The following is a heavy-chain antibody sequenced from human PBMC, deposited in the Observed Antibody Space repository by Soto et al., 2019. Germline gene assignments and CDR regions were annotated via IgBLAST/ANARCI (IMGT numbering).Heavy chain of an antibody. V-gene: IGHV3-23*01. D-gene: IGHD3-10*01. Sequence: DVQLLESGGHSVQPGGSLRLSCSASGFTLSSYAMSWVRQAPGKGLECVSSLRSGGDLTYNSDSVKGRFTIPRDKSNNALFLQMHSLRIEYTALYYCARGDRGGSGSPASYYYSGLDVWGQGATVPVS. J-gene: IGHJ6*02. CDR2: LRSGGDLT. CDR3: ARGDRGGSGSPASYYYSGLDV. CDR1: GFTLSSYA.